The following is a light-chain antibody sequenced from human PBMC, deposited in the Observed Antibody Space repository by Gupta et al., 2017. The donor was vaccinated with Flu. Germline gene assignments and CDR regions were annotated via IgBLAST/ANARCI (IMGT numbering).Light chain of an antibody. Sequence: DLQLTQSPSSLSASVGDRVTITCRASQSISSYLNWYQQKPGKAPKLLIYAASSLQSGVPSRFSGSGSGTDFTLTISSLQPEEFATYYCQQSYSTPLTFGPGTKVDI. V-gene: IGKV1-39*01. J-gene: IGKJ3*01. CDR2: AAS. CDR3: QQSYSTPLT. CDR1: QSISSY.